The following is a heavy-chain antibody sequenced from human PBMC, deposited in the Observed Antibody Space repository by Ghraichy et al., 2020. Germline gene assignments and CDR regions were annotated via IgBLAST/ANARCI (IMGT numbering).Heavy chain of an antibody. D-gene: IGHD6-19*01. J-gene: IGHJ3*02. V-gene: IGHV1-24*01. CDR1: GYTLTELS. Sequence: ASVKVSCKVSGYTLTELSMHWVRQAPGKGLEWMGGFDPEDGETIYAQKFQGRVTMTEDTSTDTAYMELSSLRSEDTAVYYCATSAGYSSGWYYAFDIWGQGTMVTVSS. CDR2: FDPEDGET. CDR3: ATSAGYSSGWYYAFDI.